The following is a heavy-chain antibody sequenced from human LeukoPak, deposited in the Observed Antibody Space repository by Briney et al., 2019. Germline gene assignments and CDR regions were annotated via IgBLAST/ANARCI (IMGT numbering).Heavy chain of an antibody. Sequence: ASVKVSCKASGYTFTGYYMHWVRQAPGQGLEWMGWISAYNGNTNYAQKFQGRVTMTTDTSTSTAYMELRSLRSDDTAVYYCARVYYGSGSSYYYYYGMDVWGQGTTVTVSS. CDR1: GYTFTGYY. CDR3: ARVYYGSGSSYYYYYGMDV. V-gene: IGHV1-18*04. CDR2: ISAYNGNT. J-gene: IGHJ6*02. D-gene: IGHD3-10*01.